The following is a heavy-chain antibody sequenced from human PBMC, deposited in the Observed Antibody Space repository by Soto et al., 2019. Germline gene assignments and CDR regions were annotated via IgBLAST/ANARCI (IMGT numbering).Heavy chain of an antibody. CDR2: IYPGDSEI. D-gene: IGHD2-8*01. CDR1: GSSFTAYW. Sequence: GESLKISCKGSGSSFTAYWIGWVRQMPGKGLEWMGIIYPGDSEIRSSPSFQGQVTFSVDKSITTAYLQWSSLKDSDTAMYYCARGGVTKGNRAFDIWGQGTMVTVSS. J-gene: IGHJ3*02. V-gene: IGHV5-51*01. CDR3: ARGGVTKGNRAFDI.